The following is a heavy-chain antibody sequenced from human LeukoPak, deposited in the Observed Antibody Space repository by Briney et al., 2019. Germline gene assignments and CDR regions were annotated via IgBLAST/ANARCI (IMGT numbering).Heavy chain of an antibody. J-gene: IGHJ4*02. CDR3: ATVYDYVWGSSRTLDY. CDR1: GYTLTELS. CDR2: FDPEDGET. Sequence: ASVKVSCKVSGYTLTELSMHWVRQAPGIGLEWMGGFDPEDGETIYAQKFQGRVTMTEDTSTDTAYMELSSLRSEDTAVYYCATVYDYVWGSSRTLDYWGQGTLVTVSS. V-gene: IGHV1-24*01. D-gene: IGHD3-16*01.